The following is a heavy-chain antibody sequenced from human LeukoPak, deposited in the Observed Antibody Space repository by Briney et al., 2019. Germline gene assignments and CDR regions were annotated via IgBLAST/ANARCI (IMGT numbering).Heavy chain of an antibody. J-gene: IGHJ4*02. CDR1: GFTFSYYG. CDR3: ARDLWGTSGYRFDY. D-gene: IGHD3-22*01. V-gene: IGHV3-48*02. CDR2: ISSTSGTI. Sequence: PGGSLRLSCAASGFTFSYYGMHWVRQAPGQGLEWVSYISSTSGTIYYADSVKGRFTISRDNAKTSLFLQMDSLRDEDTAVYYCARDLWGTSGYRFDYWGQGTLVTVSS.